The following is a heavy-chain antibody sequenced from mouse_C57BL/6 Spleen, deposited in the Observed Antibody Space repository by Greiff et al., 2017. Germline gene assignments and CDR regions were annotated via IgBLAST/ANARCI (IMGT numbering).Heavy chain of an antibody. V-gene: IGHV5-17*01. CDR2: ISSGSSTI. CDR1: GFTFSDYG. CDR3: ATGDPWFAY. Sequence: EVKLVESGGGLVKPGGSLKLSCAASGFTFSDYGMHWGRQAPEKGLEWVAYISSGSSTIYYADPVKGRFTISTDHAKNTLFLQITCLRSDTTTMYYCATGDPWFAYWGQGTLVTVSA. J-gene: IGHJ3*01.